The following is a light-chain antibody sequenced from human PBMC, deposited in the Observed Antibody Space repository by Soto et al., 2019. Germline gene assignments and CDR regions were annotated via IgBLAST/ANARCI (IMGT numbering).Light chain of an antibody. CDR3: LLYYGAAGV. CDR2: NTS. Sequence: QAVVTQEPSLTVSPGGTVTLTCASSTGAVTSGYYPNWFQQKPGQAPRALIYNTSNKHSWTPARFSGSLLGGKAALTLSGVQHEDEAEYYCLLYYGAAGVFGGGTKLTDL. J-gene: IGLJ2*01. CDR1: TGAVTSGYY. V-gene: IGLV7-43*01.